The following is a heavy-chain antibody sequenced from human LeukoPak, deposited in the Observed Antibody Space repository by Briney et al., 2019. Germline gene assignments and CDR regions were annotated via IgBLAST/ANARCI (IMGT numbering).Heavy chain of an antibody. CDR2: IYYSGST. V-gene: IGHV4-39*07. D-gene: IGHD6-25*01. CDR3: ARFHFGKAALDY. Sequence: WIGTIYYSGSTYSNPSLKSRVTISVDTSKTQFSLKLSSVTAADTAVYYCARFHFGKAALDYWGQGTLVTVSS. J-gene: IGHJ4*02.